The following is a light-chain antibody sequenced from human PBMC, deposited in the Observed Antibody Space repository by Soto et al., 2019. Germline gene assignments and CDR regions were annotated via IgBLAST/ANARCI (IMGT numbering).Light chain of an antibody. Sequence: EIVLTQSPVTLSLSPGERATLSCRASQRITSNFLAWFQQKAGLAPRLLIYGASTRASGVPDRFSGGGSGTDFVLTNSRLQPKYFPVYYGQQDGHSPFTFGQGTKLQI. CDR2: GAS. CDR1: QRITSNF. J-gene: IGKJ2*01. CDR3: QQDGHSPFT. V-gene: IGKV3-20*01.